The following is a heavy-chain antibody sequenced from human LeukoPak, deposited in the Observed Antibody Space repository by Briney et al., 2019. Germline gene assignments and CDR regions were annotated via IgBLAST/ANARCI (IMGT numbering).Heavy chain of an antibody. CDR2: INHSGST. Sequence: SETRSLTCAVYGGSFSVYYWSWIRQPPGKGLEWIGEINHSGSTNYNPSLKSRVTISVDTSKNQFSLKLSSVTAADTAVYYCARGHRGGQGLDYFDYWGQGTLVTVSS. D-gene: IGHD3-16*01. V-gene: IGHV4-34*01. J-gene: IGHJ4*02. CDR3: ARGHRGGQGLDYFDY. CDR1: GGSFSVYY.